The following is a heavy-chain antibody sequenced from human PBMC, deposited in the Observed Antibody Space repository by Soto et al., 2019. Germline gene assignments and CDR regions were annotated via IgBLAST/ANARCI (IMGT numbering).Heavy chain of an antibody. CDR2: INSDGSST. Sequence: GGSLRLSCAASGFTFSSYLIHWVRQAPGKGLVWVSRINSDGSSTTYADSVKGRFTISRDNAKNTLYLQMTSLRAEDTAVYYCARVSREVVPAAIDYWGQGT. J-gene: IGHJ4*02. CDR1: GFTFSSYL. V-gene: IGHV3-74*01. CDR3: ARVSREVVPAAIDY. D-gene: IGHD2-2*01.